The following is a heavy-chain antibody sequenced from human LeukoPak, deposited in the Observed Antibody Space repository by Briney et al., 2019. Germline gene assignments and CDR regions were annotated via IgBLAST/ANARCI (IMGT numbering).Heavy chain of an antibody. CDR1: GYTFTSYD. CDR3: ARLYSSSSSYYYYGMDV. CDR2: MNPNSGNT. J-gene: IGHJ6*02. Sequence: ASVKVSCKASGYTFTSYDINRVRQATGQGLEWMGWMNPNSGNTGYAQKFQGRVTMTRNTSISTAYMELSSLRSEDTAVYYCARLYSSSSSYYYYGMDVWGQGTTVTVSS. V-gene: IGHV1-8*01. D-gene: IGHD6-6*01.